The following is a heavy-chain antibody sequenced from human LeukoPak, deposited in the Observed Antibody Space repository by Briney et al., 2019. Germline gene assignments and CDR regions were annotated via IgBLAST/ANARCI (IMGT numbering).Heavy chain of an antibody. CDR3: ARGAGDPYYMDV. J-gene: IGHJ6*03. CDR1: AFTFSSYT. D-gene: IGHD4-17*01. V-gene: IGHV3-21*01. Sequence: KPGGSLRLSCVASAFTFSSYTMNWVRQAPGKGLEWVSSFSTSSRYIYYADSVKGRFTISRDNAKNSLYLQMNNLRADGTAVYFCARGAGDPYYMDVWGKGTTVTVSS. CDR2: FSTSSRYI.